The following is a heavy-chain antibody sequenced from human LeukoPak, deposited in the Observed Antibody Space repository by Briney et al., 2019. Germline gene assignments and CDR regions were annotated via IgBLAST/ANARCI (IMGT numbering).Heavy chain of an antibody. J-gene: IGHJ4*02. D-gene: IGHD3-10*01. CDR1: GFTFSDYT. V-gene: IGHV3-21*01. Sequence: GGSLRLSCAASGFTFSDYTMNWVRLAPGKGLEWVSSISGSSNYIYYADSVKGRFTISRGNAKNSLYLQMNSLRAEDTAVYYCALNPDYYGSGSFDYWGQGTLVTVSS. CDR2: ISGSSNYI. CDR3: ALNPDYYGSGSFDY.